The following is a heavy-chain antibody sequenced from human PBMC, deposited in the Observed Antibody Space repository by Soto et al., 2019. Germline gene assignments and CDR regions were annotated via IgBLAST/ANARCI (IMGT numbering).Heavy chain of an antibody. CDR1: GFTFSSYA. CDR2: ISGSGGST. V-gene: IGHV3-23*01. Sequence: GGSLRLSCAASGFTFSSYAMSWVRQAPGKGLEWVSAISGSGGSTYYADSVKGRFTISRDNSKNTLYLQMNSLRAEDTAVYYGAKVPNTPYSSSWYADEYFQHWGQGTLVTVSS. CDR3: AKVPNTPYSSSWYADEYFQH. J-gene: IGHJ1*01. D-gene: IGHD6-13*01.